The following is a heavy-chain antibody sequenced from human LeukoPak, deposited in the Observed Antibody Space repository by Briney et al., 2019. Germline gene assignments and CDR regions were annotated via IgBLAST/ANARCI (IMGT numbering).Heavy chain of an antibody. CDR3: ARASITMIVVVPDDY. CDR2: ISAYNGNT. CDR1: GYTFTSYG. J-gene: IGHJ4*02. Sequence: ASVKVSCKASGYTFTSYGIGWVRQAPGQGLEWMGWISAYNGNTNYAQKLQGRVTMTTDTSTSTAYMELRSLRSDDTAVYYCARASITMIVVVPDDYWGQGTLVTVSS. D-gene: IGHD3-22*01. V-gene: IGHV1-18*01.